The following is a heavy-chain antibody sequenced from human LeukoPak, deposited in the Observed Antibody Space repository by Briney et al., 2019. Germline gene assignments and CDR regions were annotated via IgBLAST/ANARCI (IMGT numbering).Heavy chain of an antibody. Sequence: PSETLSLTCAVYGGSFSGYYWSWIRQPPGKGLEWIGEINHSGSTKYNPSLKSRVTISEDTSKHQFSLNLTSVTAADTAVYYCSRENGAFSPFGYWGQGTLVTVPS. CDR3: SRENGAFSPFGY. CDR2: INHSGST. D-gene: IGHD2-8*01. V-gene: IGHV4-34*01. CDR1: GGSFSGYY. J-gene: IGHJ4*02.